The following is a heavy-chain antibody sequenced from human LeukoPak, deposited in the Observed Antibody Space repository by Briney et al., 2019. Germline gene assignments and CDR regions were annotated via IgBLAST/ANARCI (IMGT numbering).Heavy chain of an antibody. Sequence: SETLSLTRAVYGGSFSGYYWSWIRQPPGKGLEWIGEINHSGSTNYNPSLKSRVTISVDTSKNQFSLKLSSVTAADTAVYYCARGCYSSGWYTCPPFDYWGQGTLVTVSS. CDR3: ARGCYSSGWYTCPPFDY. D-gene: IGHD6-19*01. J-gene: IGHJ4*02. V-gene: IGHV4-34*01. CDR1: GGSFSGYY. CDR2: INHSGST.